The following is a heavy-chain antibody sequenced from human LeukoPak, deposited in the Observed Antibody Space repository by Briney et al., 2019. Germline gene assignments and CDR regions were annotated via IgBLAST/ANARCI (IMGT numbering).Heavy chain of an antibody. CDR1: GFTFDDYG. V-gene: IGHV3-20*04. CDR2: INWNGGST. CDR3: AREGPFWSGYLYYFDY. J-gene: IGHJ4*02. Sequence: GGSLRLSCAASGFTFDDYGMSWVRHAPGKGLEWVSGINWNGGSTGYADFVKGRFTISRDNAKNSLYLQMNSLRAEDTALYYCAREGPFWSGYLYYFDYWGQGTLVTVSS. D-gene: IGHD3-3*01.